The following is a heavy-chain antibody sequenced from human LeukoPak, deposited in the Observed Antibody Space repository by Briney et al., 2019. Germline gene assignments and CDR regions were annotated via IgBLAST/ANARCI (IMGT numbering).Heavy chain of an antibody. Sequence: GASVKVSCKASGYTFTSYGISWVRQAPGQGLEWMGWMNPNGGNTGYAQKFQGRVTMTRNTSISTAYMELSSLRSEDTAVYYCARADYYGSGSYYIALYYYYYGMDVWGQGTTVTVSS. CDR1: GYTFTSYG. CDR2: MNPNGGNT. J-gene: IGHJ6*02. CDR3: ARADYYGSGSYYIALYYYYYGMDV. D-gene: IGHD3-10*01. V-gene: IGHV1-8*02.